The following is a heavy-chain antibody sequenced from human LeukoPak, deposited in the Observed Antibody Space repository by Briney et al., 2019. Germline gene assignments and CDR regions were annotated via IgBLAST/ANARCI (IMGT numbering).Heavy chain of an antibody. CDR1: GFIFSNYA. CDR2: TSGSGGTT. D-gene: IGHD6-19*01. Sequence: GGSLRLSCAASGFIFSNYAMSWVRQAPGKGLEWVSATSGSGGTTYYADSVKGRFTISRDNPKNTLYLQMNSLRADDTAVYYCAKGFEQWLTYFDFWGQGTLVTVSS. J-gene: IGHJ4*02. V-gene: IGHV3-23*01. CDR3: AKGFEQWLTYFDF.